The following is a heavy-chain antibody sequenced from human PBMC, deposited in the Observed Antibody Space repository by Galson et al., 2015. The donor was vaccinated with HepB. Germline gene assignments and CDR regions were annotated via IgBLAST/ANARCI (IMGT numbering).Heavy chain of an antibody. CDR2: TYYRSKWNN. CDR3: ARVLRLRKGYKSPFDY. Sequence: CAISGDSVSSNSGLWNWIRQSPSRGLEWLGRTYYRSKWNNDYAVSVESRISITSDTSKNHFSLQLNSVTPEDTAVYFCARVLRLRKGYKSPFDYWGQGTLVTVSS. CDR1: GDSVSSNSGL. J-gene: IGHJ4*02. V-gene: IGHV6-1*01. D-gene: IGHD5-24*01.